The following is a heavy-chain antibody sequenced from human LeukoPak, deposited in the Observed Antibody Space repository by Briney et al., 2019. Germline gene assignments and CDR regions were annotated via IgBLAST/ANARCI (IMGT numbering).Heavy chain of an antibody. D-gene: IGHD1-1*01. CDR2: ISGSGGST. Sequence: PGGSLRLSCAASGFTFSSYAMSWVRQAPGKWLEWVSGISGSGGSTYYADSVKGRFTISRDNSKNTLYLQMNSLRAEDTAVYYCATTLLRASTYMDVWGKGTTVTVCS. CDR3: ATTLLRASTYMDV. V-gene: IGHV3-23*01. CDR1: GFTFSSYA. J-gene: IGHJ6*03.